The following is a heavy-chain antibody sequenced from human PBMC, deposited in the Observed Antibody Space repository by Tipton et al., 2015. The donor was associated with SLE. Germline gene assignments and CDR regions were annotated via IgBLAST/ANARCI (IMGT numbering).Heavy chain of an antibody. J-gene: IGHJ4*02. CDR3: AGQSGVWFGEFDY. D-gene: IGHD3-10*01. V-gene: IGHV4-59*01. CDR2: IYYTGRT. Sequence: TLSLTCTVSGGSISIYYWSWIRQPPGKELEWIGYIYYTGRTNYNPSLKSRVTMLVDTSKNEFSLRLSSVAAADTAVYYCAGQSGVWFGEFDYWGQGALVTVSA. CDR1: GGSISIYY.